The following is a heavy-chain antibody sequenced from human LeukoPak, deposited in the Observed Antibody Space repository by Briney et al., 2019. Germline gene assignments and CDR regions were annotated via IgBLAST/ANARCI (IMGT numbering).Heavy chain of an antibody. CDR1: GFTFSSYS. D-gene: IGHD6-6*01. V-gene: IGHV3-21*01. Sequence: GGSLRLXCAASGFTFSSYSMNWVRQAPGKGLEWVSSISSSSSYIYYADSVKGRFTISRDNAKNSLYLQMNSLRAEDTAVYYCARESSSDVYFDYWGQGTLVIVSS. J-gene: IGHJ4*02. CDR2: ISSSSSYI. CDR3: ARESSSDVYFDY.